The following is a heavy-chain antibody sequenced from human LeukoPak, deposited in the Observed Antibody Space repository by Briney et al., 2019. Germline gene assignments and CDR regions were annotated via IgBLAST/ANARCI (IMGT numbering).Heavy chain of an antibody. Sequence: SETLSLTCTVSGGSISSYYWSWIRQPAGKGLEWIGRIYTSGSTNYNPSLKSRVTMSVDTSKNQFSLKLSSVTAEDTAVYYCARRGFLIWFGELYAFDIWGQGTMVTVSS. CDR2: IYTSGST. CDR3: ARRGFLIWFGELYAFDI. V-gene: IGHV4-4*07. CDR1: GGSISSYY. D-gene: IGHD3-10*01. J-gene: IGHJ3*02.